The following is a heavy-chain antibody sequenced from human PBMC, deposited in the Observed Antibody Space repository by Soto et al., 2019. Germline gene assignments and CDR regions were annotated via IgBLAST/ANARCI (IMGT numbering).Heavy chain of an antibody. J-gene: IGHJ6*02. CDR3: ARGYDFWSGYPGGFYGMDV. CDR2: IIPIFGTA. CDR1: GGTFSSYA. V-gene: IGHV1-69*13. Sequence: ASVKVSCKASGGTFSSYAISWVRQAPGQGLDWTGGIIPIFGTANYAQKFQGRVTITADESTSTAYMELSSLRSEDTAVYYCARGYDFWSGYPGGFYGMDVWG. D-gene: IGHD3-3*01.